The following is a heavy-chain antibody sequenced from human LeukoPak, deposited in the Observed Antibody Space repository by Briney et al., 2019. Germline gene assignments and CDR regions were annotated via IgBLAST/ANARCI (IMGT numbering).Heavy chain of an antibody. CDR1: GGSISSYY. J-gene: IGHJ5*02. Sequence: PSETLSLTCTVYGGSISSYYWSWIRQPPGKGLEWIGYIYYSGSTNYNPSLKSRVTISVDTSKNQFSLKLSSVTAADTAVYYCARQFHRSAARPDEGWFDPWGQGTLVTVSS. CDR3: ARQFHRSAARPDEGWFDP. D-gene: IGHD6-6*01. V-gene: IGHV4-59*08. CDR2: IYYSGST.